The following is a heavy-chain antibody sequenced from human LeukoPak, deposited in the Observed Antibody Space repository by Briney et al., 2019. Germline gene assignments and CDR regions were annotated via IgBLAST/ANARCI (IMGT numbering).Heavy chain of an antibody. Sequence: GGSLRLSCAASGFTFSDYYMSWIRQAPGKGLEWVSYISSSGSTIYYADSVKGRFTISRDNAKSSLYLQMNSLRAEDTAVYYCARVAGRGYSYGYLDYWGQGTLVTVSS. CDR3: ARVAGRGYSYGYLDY. CDR1: GFTFSDYY. V-gene: IGHV3-11*01. D-gene: IGHD5-18*01. CDR2: ISSSGSTI. J-gene: IGHJ4*02.